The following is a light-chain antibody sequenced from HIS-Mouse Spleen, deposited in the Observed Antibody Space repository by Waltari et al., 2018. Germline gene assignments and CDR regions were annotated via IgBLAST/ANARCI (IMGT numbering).Light chain of an antibody. CDR3: YSTDSSGNHRV. CDR1: ALPKKY. CDR2: EDS. V-gene: IGLV3-10*01. Sequence: SYELTQPPSVSVSPGQTARITCSGDALPKKYAYWYQQKSGQAPVLGIYEDSKRPSGSPGRVSGASSGTMATLTISGAQVEDEADYYCYSTDSSGNHRVFGGGTKLTVL. J-gene: IGLJ2*01.